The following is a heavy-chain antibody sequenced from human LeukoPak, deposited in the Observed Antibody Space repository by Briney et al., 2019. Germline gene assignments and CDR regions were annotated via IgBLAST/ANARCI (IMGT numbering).Heavy chain of an antibody. CDR2: IYTSGIT. CDR3: ARDSGSSGLDY. Sequence: SETLSLTCTVSGGSISSGSYYWSWIRQPAGKGLEWIRSIYTSGITNHNPSLKSRVTISVDTSKNQFTLTLSSVSAADTTVYYCARDSGSSGLDYWGQGTLVTVSS. V-gene: IGHV4-61*02. D-gene: IGHD5-12*01. CDR1: GGSISSGSYY. J-gene: IGHJ4*02.